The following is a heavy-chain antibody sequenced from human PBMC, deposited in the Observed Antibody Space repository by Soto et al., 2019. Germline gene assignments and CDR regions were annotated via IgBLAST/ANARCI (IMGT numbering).Heavy chain of an antibody. Sequence: VQLLQSGGGWVQPGGSLRLSCAASGFTFSKYAMAWVRQAPGKGLEWVSSISGSGVIKYYGDSVQGRFTISRDNSNNTLSVQMNSLRVEDTAIYYCAKDLTSMVRVVLPSPWGQGILVTVSS. CDR2: ISGSGVIK. CDR3: AKDLTSMVRVVLPSP. J-gene: IGHJ5*02. V-gene: IGHV3-23*01. D-gene: IGHD3-10*01. CDR1: GFTFSKYA.